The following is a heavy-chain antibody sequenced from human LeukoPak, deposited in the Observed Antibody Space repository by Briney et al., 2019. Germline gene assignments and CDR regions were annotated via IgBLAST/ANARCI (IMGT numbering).Heavy chain of an antibody. CDR3: ARIDSRRTFDI. V-gene: IGHV1-2*02. Sequence: ASVKVSCKASGYTFTGYYMHWVRQAPGQGLEWMGWINPNSGGTNYAQEFQGRVTMTRDTSISTAYMELSRLRSDDTAVYYCARIDSRRTFDIWGQGTMVTVSS. J-gene: IGHJ3*02. CDR1: GYTFTGYY. D-gene: IGHD1-14*01. CDR2: INPNSGGT.